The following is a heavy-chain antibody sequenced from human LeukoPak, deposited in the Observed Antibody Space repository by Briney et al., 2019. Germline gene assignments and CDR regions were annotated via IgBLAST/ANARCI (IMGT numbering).Heavy chain of an antibody. V-gene: IGHV1-8*03. Sequence: ASVKVSCKASGGTFSSYAISWVRQAPGQGLEWMGWMNPNSGNTGYAQKFQGRVTITRNTSISTAYMELSSLRSGDTAVYYCARADRVIITHYYYYMDVWGKGTTVTVSS. CDR3: ARADRVIITHYYYYMDV. CDR2: MNPNSGNT. CDR1: GGTFSSYA. D-gene: IGHD3-9*01. J-gene: IGHJ6*03.